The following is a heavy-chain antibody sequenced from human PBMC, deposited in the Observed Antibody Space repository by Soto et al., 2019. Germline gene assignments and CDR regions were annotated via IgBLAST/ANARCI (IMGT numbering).Heavy chain of an antibody. CDR3: ARDRRGLRLGELSP. J-gene: IGHJ4*02. D-gene: IGHD3-16*02. CDR2: IYHSGST. V-gene: IGHV4-30-2*01. Sequence: PSETLSLTCAVSGGSISSGGYSWSWIRQPPGKGLEWIGYIYHSGSTYYNPSLKSRVTISVDRSKNQFSLKLSSVTAADTAVYYCARDRRGLRLGELSPWGQGTLVTVS. CDR1: GGSISSGGYS.